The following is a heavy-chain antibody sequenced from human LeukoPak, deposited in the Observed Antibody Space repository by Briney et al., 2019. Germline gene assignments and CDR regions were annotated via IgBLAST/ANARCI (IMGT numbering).Heavy chain of an antibody. CDR2: IWYDGSNK. J-gene: IGHJ6*03. Sequence: GRSLRLSCAASGFTFSSYGMHWVHQAPGKGLEWVAVIWYDGSNKYYADSVKGRFTISRDNSKNTLYLQMNSLRAEDTAVYYCAKGSSSYYYYYMDVWGKGTTVTVSS. CDR1: GFTFSSYG. V-gene: IGHV3-33*06. D-gene: IGHD6-6*01. CDR3: AKGSSSYYYYYMDV.